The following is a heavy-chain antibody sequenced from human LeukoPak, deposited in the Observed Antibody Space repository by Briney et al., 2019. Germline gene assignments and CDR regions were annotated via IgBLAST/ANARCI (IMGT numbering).Heavy chain of an antibody. D-gene: IGHD3-10*01. CDR2: INHSGST. Sequence: SETLSLTCAVYGGSFSGYYWSWIRQPPGRGLEWIGEINHSGSTNYNPSLKSRVTISVDTSKNQFSLKLSSVTAADTAVYYCARGDYYYGSGSYPGWGQGTLVTVSS. CDR3: ARGDYYYGSGSYPG. V-gene: IGHV4-34*01. J-gene: IGHJ4*02. CDR1: GGSFSGYY.